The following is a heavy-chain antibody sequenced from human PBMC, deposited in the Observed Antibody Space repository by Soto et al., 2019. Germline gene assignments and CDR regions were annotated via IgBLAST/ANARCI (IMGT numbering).Heavy chain of an antibody. CDR1: GGSISSSNW. Sequence: SETLSLTCAVSGGSISSSNWWSWVRQPPGKGLEWIGEIYHSGSTNYNPSLKSRVTISVDKSKNQFSLKLSSVTAADTAVYYCARVSNPLAAAGDFDYWGQGTLVTVSS. D-gene: IGHD6-13*01. CDR2: IYHSGST. CDR3: ARVSNPLAAAGDFDY. V-gene: IGHV4-4*02. J-gene: IGHJ4*02.